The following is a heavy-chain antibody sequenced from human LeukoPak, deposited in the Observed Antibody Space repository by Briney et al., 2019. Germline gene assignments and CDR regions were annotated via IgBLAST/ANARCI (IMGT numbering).Heavy chain of an antibody. D-gene: IGHD4-17*01. CDR3: AKAYYDDYATAPRDFYY. CDR2: IKQDGSDK. J-gene: IGHJ4*02. V-gene: IGHV3-7*03. CDR1: GFTFRSYW. Sequence: GGSLRLSCAASGFTFRSYWMSWVRQAPGKGLKWVANIKQDGSDKYYVDSVKGRFTISRDNAKNSLYLQMNSLRAEDTAVYYCAKAYYDDYATAPRDFYYWGQGTLVTVSS.